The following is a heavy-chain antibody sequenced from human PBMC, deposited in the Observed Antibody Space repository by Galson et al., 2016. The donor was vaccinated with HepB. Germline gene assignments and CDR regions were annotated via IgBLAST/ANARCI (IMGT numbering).Heavy chain of an antibody. CDR3: AKWGGYGDS. J-gene: IGHJ4*02. CDR2: ITGSGGST. CDR1: GFTFSAYS. Sequence: SLRLSCAASGFTFSAYSITWVRQTPARGLEWFSGITGSGGSTYYADSVKGRFTISRDNSKNTVFLQMNSLRGEDAATYYCAKWGGYGDSWGQGTLVTVSS. D-gene: IGHD5-12*01. V-gene: IGHV3-23*01.